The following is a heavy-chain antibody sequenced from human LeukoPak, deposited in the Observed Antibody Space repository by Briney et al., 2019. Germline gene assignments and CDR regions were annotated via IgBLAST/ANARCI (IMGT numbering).Heavy chain of an antibody. CDR2: IGGGSGRT. J-gene: IGHJ4*02. D-gene: IGHD3-22*01. CDR1: GYSFTSHV. V-gene: IGHV1-3*01. CDR3: ARGYYYDSSGYYFDS. Sequence: PLASVTVSCKASGYSFTSHVIHWLRQAPGQRFEWMGWIGGGSGRTNYSQTFQDRVTITRDTSATACYMEMSSLRYEDTAIFYCARGYYYDSSGYYFDSWGQGTLVTVPS.